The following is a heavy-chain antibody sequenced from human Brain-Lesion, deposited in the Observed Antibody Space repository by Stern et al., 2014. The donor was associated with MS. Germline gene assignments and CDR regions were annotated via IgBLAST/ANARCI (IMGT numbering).Heavy chain of an antibody. CDR2: ISASGGST. Sequence: EVQPADPGGGFVQPGGSLRLSCAASGFRFSSYAMSWVRQTPGKGLEWVSGISASGGSTYYADSVKGRFTIARDKSKNTLFLQMNSLRAEDTAVYYCAKGVWGSYLNAFDMWGQGTMVTVSS. CDR1: GFRFSSYA. J-gene: IGHJ3*02. D-gene: IGHD3-16*02. CDR3: AKGVWGSYLNAFDM. V-gene: IGHV3-23*04.